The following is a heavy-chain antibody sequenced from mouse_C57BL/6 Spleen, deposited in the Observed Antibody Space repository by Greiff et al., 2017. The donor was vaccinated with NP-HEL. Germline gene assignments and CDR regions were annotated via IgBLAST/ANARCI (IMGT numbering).Heavy chain of an antibody. CDR3: AIGDWVYYYAMDY. CDR1: GYTFTSYW. Sequence: QVQLQQPGAELVKPGASVKVSCKASGYTFTSYWMHWVKQRPGHGLEWIGSIHPSDSDTNYNQKFKGKATLTVDKSSSTAYMQLSRLTSEDSAVYYCAIGDWVYYYAMDYWGQGTSVTVSS. V-gene: IGHV1-74*01. D-gene: IGHD4-1*01. CDR2: IHPSDSDT. J-gene: IGHJ4*01.